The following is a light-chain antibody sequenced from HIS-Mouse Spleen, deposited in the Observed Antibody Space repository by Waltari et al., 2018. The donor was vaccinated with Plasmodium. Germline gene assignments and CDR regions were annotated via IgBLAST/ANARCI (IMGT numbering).Light chain of an antibody. CDR3: QQYDNLPYT. CDR2: DAS. V-gene: IGKV1-33*01. J-gene: IGKJ2*01. Sequence: DIQMTQSPSSLSASVGDRVTLPCQASQDISNYLNWYQQKPGKAPKLLIYDASNLETGVPSRVSGSGSGTDVTFTISSLQPEDIATYYCQQYDNLPYTFGQGTKLEIK. CDR1: QDISNY.